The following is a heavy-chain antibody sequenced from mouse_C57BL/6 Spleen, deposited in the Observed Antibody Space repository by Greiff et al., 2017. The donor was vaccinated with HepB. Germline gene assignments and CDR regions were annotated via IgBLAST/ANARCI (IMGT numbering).Heavy chain of an antibody. CDR3: ARGGSSYEDWYFDV. V-gene: IGHV5-4*01. D-gene: IGHD1-1*01. CDR1: GFTFSSYA. Sequence: EVQRVESGGGLVKPGGSLKLSCAASGFTFSSYAMSWVRQTPEKRLEWVATISDGGSYTYYPDNVKGRFTISRDNAKNNLYLQMSHLKSEDTAMYYCARGGSSYEDWYFDVWGTGTTVTVSS. J-gene: IGHJ1*03. CDR2: ISDGGSYT.